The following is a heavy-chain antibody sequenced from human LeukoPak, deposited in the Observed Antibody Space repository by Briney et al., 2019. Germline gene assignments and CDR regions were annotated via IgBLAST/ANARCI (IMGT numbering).Heavy chain of an antibody. CDR1: GGSISSRSYY. CDR2: INHSGST. CDR3: AREGRGMDV. J-gene: IGHJ6*02. D-gene: IGHD1-26*01. Sequence: PSETLSLTCTVSGGSISSRSYYWGWIRQPPGKGLEWIGEINHSGSTNYNPSLKSRVTISVDTSKNQFSLKLSSVTAADTAVYYCAREGRGMDVWGQGTTVTVSS. V-gene: IGHV4-39*07.